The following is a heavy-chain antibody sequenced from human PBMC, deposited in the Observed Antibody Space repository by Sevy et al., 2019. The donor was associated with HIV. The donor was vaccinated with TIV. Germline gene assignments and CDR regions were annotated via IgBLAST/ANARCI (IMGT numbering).Heavy chain of an antibody. CDR3: ARHPANSNEFEY. CDR1: GGSIISSTYY. CDR2: IHHTGKT. Sequence: SETLSLTCTVSGGSIISSTYYWDWIRQPPGKGLEWIGNIHHTGKTYYIPSLRSRVPMSVDTSKNQFSLNLNSVTAAETAVYYCARHPANSNEFEYWGRGTLVTVSS. V-gene: IGHV4-39*01. D-gene: IGHD2-21*01. J-gene: IGHJ4*02.